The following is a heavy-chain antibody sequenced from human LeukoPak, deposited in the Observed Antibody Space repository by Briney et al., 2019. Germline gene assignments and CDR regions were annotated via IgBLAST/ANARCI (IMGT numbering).Heavy chain of an antibody. CDR3: ARKAVSCSSTSCYPASHWFDP. Sequence: PSETLSLTCAVYGGSFSGYYWSWIRQPPVKVLEWIGEINHSGSTNYNPSLKSRVTISVDTSKNQFSLKLSSVTAADTAVYYCARKAVSCSSTSCYPASHWFDPWGQGTLVTVSS. J-gene: IGHJ5*02. CDR1: GGSFSGYY. CDR2: INHSGST. V-gene: IGHV4-34*01. D-gene: IGHD2-2*01.